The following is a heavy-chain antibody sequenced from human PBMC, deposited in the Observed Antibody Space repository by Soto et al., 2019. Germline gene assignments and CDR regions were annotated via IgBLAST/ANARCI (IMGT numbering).Heavy chain of an antibody. CDR2: IYYSGST. V-gene: IGHV4-59*12. J-gene: IGHJ6*02. Sequence: KPSETLSLTCTVSGGSMSSYYWTWIRQPPGKGLEWIGYIYYSGSTYYNPSLKSRVTISVDTSKNQFSLKLSSVTAADTAVYYCAREGIDNWDGMDVWGQGTTVTVSS. CDR1: GGSMSSYY. CDR3: AREGIDNWDGMDV. D-gene: IGHD1-1*01.